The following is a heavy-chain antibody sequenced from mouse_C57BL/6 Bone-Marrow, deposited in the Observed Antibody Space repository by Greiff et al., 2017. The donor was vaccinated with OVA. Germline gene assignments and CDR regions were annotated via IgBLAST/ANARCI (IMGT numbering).Heavy chain of an antibody. V-gene: IGHV5-17*01. J-gene: IGHJ3*01. Sequence: VQLKQSGGGLVKPGGSLKLSCAASGFTFSDYGMHWVRQAPEKGLEWVAYISSGSSTIYYADTVKGRFTISRDNAKNTLFLQMTSLRSEDTAMYYCAREGLAWFAYWGQGTLVTVSA. CDR2: ISSGSSTI. CDR1: GFTFSDYG. CDR3: AREGLAWFAY.